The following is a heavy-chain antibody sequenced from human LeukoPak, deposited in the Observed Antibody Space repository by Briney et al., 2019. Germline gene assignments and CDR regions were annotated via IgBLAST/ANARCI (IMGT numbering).Heavy chain of an antibody. V-gene: IGHV3-48*01. Sequence: GGSLRLSCAASRFTFRSYSMNWVRQAPGKGLEWVSYISSSSTTIFYADSVKGRFTISRDNAKNSLYLQMNSLRAEDTAVYYCARRAGAYSHPYDYWGQGTLVTVSS. CDR3: ARRAGAYSHPYDY. CDR2: ISSSSTTI. CDR1: RFTFRSYS. J-gene: IGHJ4*02. D-gene: IGHD4/OR15-4a*01.